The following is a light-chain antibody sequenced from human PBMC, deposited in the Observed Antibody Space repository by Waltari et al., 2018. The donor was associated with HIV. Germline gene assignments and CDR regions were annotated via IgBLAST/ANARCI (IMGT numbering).Light chain of an antibody. V-gene: IGKV1-33*01. J-gene: IGKJ5*01. Sequence: IQLTQSPSSLSASVGARVTITFQAGQDITNLLNWYHQKPGKSPKLLIYDASNLETGVPIRCSGSGSGTYCTCTIDRLQPEDIGTYYCQQYGHFVTFGQGTRLEI. CDR1: QDITNL. CDR3: QQYGHFVT. CDR2: DAS.